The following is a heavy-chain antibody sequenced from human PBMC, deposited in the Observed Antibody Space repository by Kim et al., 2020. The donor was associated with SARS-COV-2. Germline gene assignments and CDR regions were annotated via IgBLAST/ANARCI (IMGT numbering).Heavy chain of an antibody. CDR3: ARAKGPCATPCYVSLDN. V-gene: IGHV3-7*01. J-gene: IGHJ4*02. CDR2: INRDGNEK. D-gene: IGHD2-2*01. Sequence: GGSLRLSCAASGFPFSSYWMTWVRQAPGKGLEWVANINRDGNEKYYVDSVKGRFSISRDNARNSVSLQMNSLRAEDTAVYYCARAKGPCATPCYVSLDNWGQGTLVAVSS. CDR1: GFPFSSYW.